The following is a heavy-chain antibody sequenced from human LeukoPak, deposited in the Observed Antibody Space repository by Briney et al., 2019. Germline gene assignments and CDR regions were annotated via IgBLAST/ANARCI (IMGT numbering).Heavy chain of an antibody. V-gene: IGHV4-38-2*02. J-gene: IGHJ5*02. D-gene: IGHD6-13*01. CDR1: GYSISSGYY. Sequence: PSETLSLTCTVSGYSISSGYYWGWIRQSPRKGLEWIGSIYNSGSNYYNPSLKSRVTISIDTSKNQFSLKLSSVTAADTAVYYCAREYRSSWYLNWFDPWGQGTLVTVSS. CDR2: IYNSGSN. CDR3: AREYRSSWYLNWFDP.